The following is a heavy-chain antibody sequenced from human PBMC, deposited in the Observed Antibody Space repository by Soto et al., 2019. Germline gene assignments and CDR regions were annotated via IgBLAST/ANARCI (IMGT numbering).Heavy chain of an antibody. CDR3: ERETQKGSFDC. CDR1: GFTFSSFE. CDR2: ISSSGSSI. Sequence: GGSLRLSCAASGFTFSSFEMNWVRQAPGKGLEWVSYISSSGSSIYYADSAKGRFTISRDNAKNSLYLQMNSLRAEDTAVYYCERETQKGSFDCWGQGPLVTVSS. V-gene: IGHV3-48*03. J-gene: IGHJ4*02.